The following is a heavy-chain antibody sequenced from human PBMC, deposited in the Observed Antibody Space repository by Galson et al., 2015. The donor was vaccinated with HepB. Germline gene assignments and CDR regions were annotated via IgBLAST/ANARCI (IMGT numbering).Heavy chain of an antibody. V-gene: IGHV3-30*04. CDR1: AFTFSSYS. CDR3: AREWDPTCTSGTYFTYNGLDV. D-gene: IGHD3-10*01. Sequence: SLRLSCAASAFTFSSYSIHWVRQAPGKGLEWVAVISYDGSNKYYTDSVKGRFTISRDNSKNTVYLQMNSLRLEDTAVYYCAREWDPTCTSGTYFTYNGLDVWGQGTTVTVSS. J-gene: IGHJ6*02. CDR2: ISYDGSNK.